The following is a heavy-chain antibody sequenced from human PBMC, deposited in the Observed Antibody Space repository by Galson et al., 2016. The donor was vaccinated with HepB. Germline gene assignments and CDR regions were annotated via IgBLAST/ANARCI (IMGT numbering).Heavy chain of an antibody. CDR2: INDSGRT. Sequence: ETLSLTCAVYGGSFSGYYWNWIRQPPGKGPEWIGEINDSGRTNHNPSLKSRVTISVDTSKNQFSLKLSSVTAADTAVYYCARSPMISKTVGVITLSTYFDAWGQATLVTASS. V-gene: IGHV4-34*01. D-gene: IGHD3-16*02. CDR3: ARSPMISKTVGVITLSTYFDA. CDR1: GGSFSGYY. J-gene: IGHJ4*02.